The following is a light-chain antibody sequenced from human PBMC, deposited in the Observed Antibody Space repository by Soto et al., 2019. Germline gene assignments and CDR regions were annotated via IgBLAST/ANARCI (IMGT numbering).Light chain of an antibody. CDR2: GAS. CDR3: QQYGGSPLYT. Sequence: EIVLTQSPGTLSLSPGERATLSCRASQSVSSSYLAWYQQKPGQAPRLLIYGASSRATGIPDRFSGSGYGTDFTLTISRLEPEDFAVYYCQQYGGSPLYTFGQGTKVDIK. J-gene: IGKJ2*01. V-gene: IGKV3-20*01. CDR1: QSVSSSY.